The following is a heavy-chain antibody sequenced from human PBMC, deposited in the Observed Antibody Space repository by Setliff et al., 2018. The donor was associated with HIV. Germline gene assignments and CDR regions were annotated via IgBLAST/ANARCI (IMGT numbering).Heavy chain of an antibody. V-gene: IGHV4-59*01. D-gene: IGHD1-26*01. J-gene: IGHJ4*02. CDR3: TRDQGGATDY. CDR1: GGSIRSYY. CDR2: IYYSGST. Sequence: PSETLSLTCTVSGGSIRSYYWSWIRQPPGKGLEWIGYIYYSGSTNYNPSLKSRVTISVDTSQNQFSLKMSSVTAADTAVYYCTRDQGGATDYWGQGTLVTVSS.